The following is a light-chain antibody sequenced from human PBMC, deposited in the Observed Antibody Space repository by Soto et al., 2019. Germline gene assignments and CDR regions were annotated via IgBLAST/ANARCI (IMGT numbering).Light chain of an antibody. V-gene: IGKV3-20*01. CDR1: QSVNTN. Sequence: EIVMTQSPATLSVSPGERATFSCRASQSVNTNLAWYQQKPGQAPRLLMYGASSRATGIPDRFSGTGSGTDFTLTISRLEPEDFAVYYCQQYGSSPYTFGLGTKV. CDR2: GAS. CDR3: QQYGSSPYT. J-gene: IGKJ2*01.